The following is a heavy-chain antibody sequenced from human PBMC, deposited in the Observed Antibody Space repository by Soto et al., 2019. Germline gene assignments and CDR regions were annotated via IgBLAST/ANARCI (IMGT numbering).Heavy chain of an antibody. Sequence: EVQLLESGGNLVQPGESLTLSCAASGFTFRNYAMSWVRQAPEKGLEWLSVISGSGESTYSADSVQGRFIISRDNSKNTLFLQLSRLRADDTAVYYCARSKVRPCLETTNFYYAWFVSWGRGTLVTVSS. J-gene: IGHJ5*01. V-gene: IGHV3-23*01. CDR3: ARSKVRPCLETTNFYYAWFVS. CDR1: GFTFRNYA. D-gene: IGHD2-8*01. CDR2: ISGSGEST.